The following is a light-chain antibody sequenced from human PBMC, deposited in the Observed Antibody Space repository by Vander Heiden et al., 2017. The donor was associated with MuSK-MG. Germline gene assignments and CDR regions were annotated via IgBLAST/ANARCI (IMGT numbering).Light chain of an antibody. Sequence: QSVLTQPPSASGTPGQRVTISCSGGRSNIGSNTINWYQQLQGTDTRGRSERNTQRPSGVPDRLACEKSGTSGYRKLTGLQSEEKAEECCGERGDRLNGPGFGGGTKLTVL. CDR1: RSNIGSNT. J-gene: IGLJ3*02. CDR2: RNT. V-gene: IGLV1-44*01. CDR3: GERGDRLNGPG.